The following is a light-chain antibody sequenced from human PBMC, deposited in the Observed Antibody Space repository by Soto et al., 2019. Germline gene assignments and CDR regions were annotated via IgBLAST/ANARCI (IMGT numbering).Light chain of an antibody. V-gene: IGKV3-11*01. CDR2: DAS. CDR1: QSVSSY. CDR3: HQYDNWPKT. J-gene: IGKJ5*01. Sequence: EIVLTQSTATLSLSKGERASLSCRASQSVSSYLAWYQQKPGQAPRLLIYDASNRATGIPARFSGSGSGTDFTLTISSLEPEDFAVYYCHQYDNWPKTFGQGTRLEIK.